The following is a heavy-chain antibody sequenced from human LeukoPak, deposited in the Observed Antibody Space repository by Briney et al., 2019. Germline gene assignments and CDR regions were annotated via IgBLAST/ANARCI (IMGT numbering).Heavy chain of an antibody. J-gene: IGHJ2*01. Sequence: GGSLRLSCAASGFTFSSYDMHWVRQATGKGLEWVSAIGTAGDTYYPGSVKGRFTISRENAKNSLYLQMNSLRAGDTAVYYCARATAYSTYYYDSSGYYGGAHRYFDLWGRGTLVTVSS. D-gene: IGHD3-22*01. V-gene: IGHV3-13*01. CDR1: GFTFSSYD. CDR2: IGTAGDT. CDR3: ARATAYSTYYYDSSGYYGGAHRYFDL.